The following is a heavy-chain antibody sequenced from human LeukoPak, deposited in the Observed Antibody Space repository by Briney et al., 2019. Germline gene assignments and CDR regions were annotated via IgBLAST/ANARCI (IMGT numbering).Heavy chain of an antibody. D-gene: IGHD4-17*01. Sequence: PGGSLKLSCAASGFTFSGSAMHWVRQASGKGLEWVGRVRNNYATAYAASVKGRFTISRDGSKNTAYLQMNSLKTEDTAVYYCTRDSGDPTFDYWGQGTLVTVSS. J-gene: IGHJ4*02. CDR3: TRDSGDPTFDY. CDR2: VRNNYAT. CDR1: GFTFSGSA. V-gene: IGHV3-73*01.